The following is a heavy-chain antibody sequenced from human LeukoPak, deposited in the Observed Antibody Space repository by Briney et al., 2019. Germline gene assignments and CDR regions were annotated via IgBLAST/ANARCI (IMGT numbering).Heavy chain of an antibody. V-gene: IGHV1-2*02. CDR1: GGTFSSYA. CDR3: AREDYYDFWSGYPN. D-gene: IGHD3-3*01. Sequence: ASVKVSCKASGGTFSSYAISWGRQAPGQGLEWMGWINPNSGDTNYAQKFQGRVTMTRDTSISTAYMELSRLRSDDTAVYYCAREDYYDFWSGYPNWGQGTLVTVSS. CDR2: INPNSGDT. J-gene: IGHJ4*02.